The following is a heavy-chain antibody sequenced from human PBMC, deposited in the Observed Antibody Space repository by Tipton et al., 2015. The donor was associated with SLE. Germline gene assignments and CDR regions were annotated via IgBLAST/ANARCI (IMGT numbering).Heavy chain of an antibody. J-gene: IGHJ3*02. CDR2: IYYSGST. D-gene: IGHD5-18*01. Sequence: TLSLTCIVSGGSISSYYWSWIRQPPGKGLEWIGYIYYSGSTNYNPSLKGRVTMSVDTSKNQLSLNLTSVTAADTAVYFCVREASNNYGFDSFDIWGQGTVVAVSA. V-gene: IGHV4-59*01. CDR1: GGSISSYY. CDR3: VREASNNYGFDSFDI.